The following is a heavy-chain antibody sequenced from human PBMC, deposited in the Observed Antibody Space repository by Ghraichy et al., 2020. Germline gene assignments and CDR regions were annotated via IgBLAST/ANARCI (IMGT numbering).Heavy chain of an antibody. Sequence: SCAISGDSVSSNSAAWNWIRQSPSRGLEWLGRTYYRSKWYNDYAVSVKSRITINPDTSKNQFSLQLNSVTPEDTAVYYCARERSYYDSSGYPDWYFDLWGRGTLVTVSS. CDR3: ARERSYYDSSGYPDWYFDL. V-gene: IGHV6-1*01. J-gene: IGHJ2*01. D-gene: IGHD3-22*01. CDR1: GDSVSSNSAA. CDR2: TYYRSKWYN.